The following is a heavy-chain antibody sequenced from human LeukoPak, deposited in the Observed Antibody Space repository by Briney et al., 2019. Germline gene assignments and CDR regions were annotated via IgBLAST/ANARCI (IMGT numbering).Heavy chain of an antibody. J-gene: IGHJ3*02. D-gene: IGHD3-22*01. CDR2: ISHDGSNK. CDR3: ARADPFTMIVVLQGGDAFDI. Sequence: PGGSLRLSCAASGFTFSSYGMHWVRQAPGKGLEWVAVISHDGSNKYYADSVKGRFTISRDNSKNTLYLQMNSLRAEDTAVYYCARADPFTMIVVLQGGDAFDIWGQGTMVTVSS. V-gene: IGHV3-33*05. CDR1: GFTFSSYG.